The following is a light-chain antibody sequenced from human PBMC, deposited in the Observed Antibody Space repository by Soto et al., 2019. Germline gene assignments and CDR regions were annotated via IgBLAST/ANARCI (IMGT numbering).Light chain of an antibody. CDR2: EVS. V-gene: IGLV2-14*01. CDR3: CSFTSITTYV. J-gene: IGLJ1*01. Sequence: QSVLTQPASVSGSLGKSITISCTGTSSGVGAYNYVSWYQQQPGKAPKLMISEVSNRPSGVSNRFSGSKSGDTASLIISGLQAEDEADYYCCSFTSITTYVFGTGTKVTVL. CDR1: SSGVGAYNY.